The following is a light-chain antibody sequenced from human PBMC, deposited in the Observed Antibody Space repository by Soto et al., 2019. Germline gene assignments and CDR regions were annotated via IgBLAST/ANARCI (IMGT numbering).Light chain of an antibody. Sequence: EIVLTQSPGTLSLSPGERATLSCRASQSVSSSYLAWYQQKPGQAPRLLIYGASSRATGIPDRFSGSGSGTDFPPTISRLEPEDVAVYYCQQYGSSPPRYTFGQGTKVEIK. CDR2: GAS. J-gene: IGKJ2*01. V-gene: IGKV3-20*01. CDR3: QQYGSSPPRYT. CDR1: QSVSSSY.